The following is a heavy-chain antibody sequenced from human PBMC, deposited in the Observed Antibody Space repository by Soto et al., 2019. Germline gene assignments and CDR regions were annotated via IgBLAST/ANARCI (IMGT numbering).Heavy chain of an antibody. V-gene: IGHV3-30-3*01. CDR3: VRDSGANYGTFWYFDL. D-gene: IGHD5-18*01. CDR1: GFSFNFYA. CDR2: MSNDGSSE. Sequence: QVQLVESGGGVVQPGRSLRISCAATGFSFNFYAMYWVRQAPGKGLEWVAMMSNDGSSENYADSVRGRFIISRDNSKKTLFLQMNSLRPEDTATYYCVRDSGANYGTFWYFDLWGRGTLVTFSS. J-gene: IGHJ2*01.